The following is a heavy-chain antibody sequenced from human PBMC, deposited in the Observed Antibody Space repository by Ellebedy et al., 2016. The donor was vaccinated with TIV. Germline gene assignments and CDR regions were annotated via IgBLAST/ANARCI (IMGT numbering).Heavy chain of an antibody. V-gene: IGHV1-46*01. CDR1: GYTFTSYY. CDR2: INPSGGST. D-gene: IGHD1-26*01. J-gene: IGHJ4*02. CDR3: AREGGSDPSYDY. Sequence: AASVKVSCKASGYTFTSYYMHWVRQAPVQGLEWMGIINPSGGSTSYAQKFQGRVTMTRDTSTSTVYMELSRLRSEDTAVYYCAREGGSDPSYDYWGQGTLVTVSS.